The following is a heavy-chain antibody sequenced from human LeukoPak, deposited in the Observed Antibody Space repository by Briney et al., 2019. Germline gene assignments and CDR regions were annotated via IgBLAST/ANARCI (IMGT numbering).Heavy chain of an antibody. CDR2: VYYSGST. V-gene: IGHV4-59*01. Sequence: SETLSLTCTVSGGSISSYYWSWIRQPPGKGLEWIGYVYYSGSTNYNPSLKSRVTISIDASRTQFSLKLSSVTAADTAVYYCARSELLWFGGVNSGFDYWGQGTLVTVSS. CDR1: GGSISSYY. CDR3: ARSELLWFGGVNSGFDY. D-gene: IGHD3-10*01. J-gene: IGHJ4*02.